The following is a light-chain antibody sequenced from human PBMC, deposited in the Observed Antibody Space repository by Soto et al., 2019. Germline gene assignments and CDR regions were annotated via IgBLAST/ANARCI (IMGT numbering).Light chain of an antibody. CDR1: SSDVGGYNY. Sequence: QSVLTQPASVSGSPGQSIAISCTGTSSDVGGYNYVSWYQLHPDKAPKLIIYDVSNRPSGVSNRFSGSKSGNTASLTISGLQPEDEADYYCSTYMSSITRVFGTGTKVTVL. CDR2: DVS. CDR3: STYMSSITRV. J-gene: IGLJ1*01. V-gene: IGLV2-14*01.